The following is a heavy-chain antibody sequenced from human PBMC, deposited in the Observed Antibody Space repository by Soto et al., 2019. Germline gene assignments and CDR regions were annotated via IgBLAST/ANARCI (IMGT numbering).Heavy chain of an antibody. CDR2: IYPGDSDT. V-gene: IGHV5-51*01. Sequence: GESLKISCKGSGYSLTSYWIGWVRQMPGKGLEWMGIIYPGDSDTRYSPSFQGQVTISADKSISTAYLQWSSLKASDTAMYYCARNGYDFWKNYYGMDVWGQGTTVTVSS. CDR3: ARNGYDFWKNYYGMDV. D-gene: IGHD3-3*01. J-gene: IGHJ6*02. CDR1: GYSLTSYW.